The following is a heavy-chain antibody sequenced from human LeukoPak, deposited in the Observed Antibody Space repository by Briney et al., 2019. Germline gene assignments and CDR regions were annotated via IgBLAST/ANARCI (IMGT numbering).Heavy chain of an antibody. CDR1: GYTFTGYY. CDR3: ASCSTIKYYYYYYMDV. D-gene: IGHD2-2*01. Sequence: ASVKVSCKASGYTFTGYYMHWMRQAPGQGLEWMGWINPNSGGTNYAQKFQGRVTMTRDTSISTAYMELSRLRSDDTAVYYCASCSTIKYYYYYYMDVWGKGTTVTVSS. CDR2: INPNSGGT. V-gene: IGHV1-2*02. J-gene: IGHJ6*03.